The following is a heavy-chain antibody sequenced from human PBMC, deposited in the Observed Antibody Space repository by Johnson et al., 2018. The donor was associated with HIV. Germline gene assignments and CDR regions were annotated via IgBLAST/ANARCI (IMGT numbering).Heavy chain of an antibody. CDR1: GFTFEDYG. Sequence: VQLVESGGRVVRPGGSLRLSCAASGFTFEDYGMSWVREAPGKGLEWVSGINWNGGSTGYADSVKGRFTISRDNAKNSLYLQMNSLRAEDTALYFCARGFVRISMILVADAFDMWGQGTMVTVSS. D-gene: IGHD3-22*01. J-gene: IGHJ3*02. V-gene: IGHV3-20*04. CDR2: INWNGGST. CDR3: ARGFVRISMILVADAFDM.